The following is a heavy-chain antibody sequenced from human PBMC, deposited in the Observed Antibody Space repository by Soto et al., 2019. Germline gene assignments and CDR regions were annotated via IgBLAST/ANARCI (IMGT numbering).Heavy chain of an antibody. CDR1: GFTFSSSA. Sequence: GGSLRLSCAASGFTFSSSAMSWVRQTPGKGLEWVSGISGSGGSTYYADAVKGRLTISRDDSKNTLYLQMNSLRAGDTAVYYCAKSARYSSTWYDSWGQGTLVTVSS. D-gene: IGHD6-19*01. CDR2: ISGSGGST. V-gene: IGHV3-23*01. CDR3: AKSARYSSTWYDS. J-gene: IGHJ5*01.